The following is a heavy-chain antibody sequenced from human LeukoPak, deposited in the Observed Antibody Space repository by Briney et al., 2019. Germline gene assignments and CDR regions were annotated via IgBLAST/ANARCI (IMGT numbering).Heavy chain of an antibody. Sequence: PSETLSLTCAVYGGSFSGYYWSWIRQPPGKGLEWIGEINHSGSTNYNPSLKSRVTISVDTSKNQFSLKLSSVTAADTAVYYCGRGRITMVRGVTRGNWFDPWGQGTLVTVSS. J-gene: IGHJ5*02. CDR1: GGSFSGYY. CDR3: GRGRITMVRGVTRGNWFDP. CDR2: INHSGST. D-gene: IGHD3-10*01. V-gene: IGHV4-34*01.